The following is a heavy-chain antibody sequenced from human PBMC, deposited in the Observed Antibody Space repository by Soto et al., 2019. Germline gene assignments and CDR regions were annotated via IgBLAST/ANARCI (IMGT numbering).Heavy chain of an antibody. D-gene: IGHD2-15*01. CDR2: ISGSGGST. CDR3: AKLIVVVVAATSGGMDV. Sequence: ESLLLSCAASGFTFSSYAMSWVRQAAGKGLEWVSAISGSGGSTYYADSVKGRFTISRDNSKNTLYLQMNSLRAEDTAVYYCAKLIVVVVAATSGGMDVWGQGTTVTVSS. CDR1: GFTFSSYA. J-gene: IGHJ6*02. V-gene: IGHV3-23*01.